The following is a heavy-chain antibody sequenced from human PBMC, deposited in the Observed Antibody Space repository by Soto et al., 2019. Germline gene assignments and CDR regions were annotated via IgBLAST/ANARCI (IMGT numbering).Heavy chain of an antibody. CDR2: INHSGST. CDR1: GGSFSGYY. CDR3: AREAGVEMATITDYYYYGMDV. Sequence: SETLSLTCAVYGGSFSGYYWTWIRQPPGKGLEWIGEINHSGSTNYNPSLKSRVTISVDTSKNQFSLKLSSVTAADTAVYYCAREAGVEMATITDYYYYGMDVWGQGTTVTVSS. J-gene: IGHJ6*02. V-gene: IGHV4-34*01. D-gene: IGHD5-12*01.